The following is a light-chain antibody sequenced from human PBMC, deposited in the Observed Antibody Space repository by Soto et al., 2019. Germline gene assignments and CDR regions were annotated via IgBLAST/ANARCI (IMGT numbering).Light chain of an antibody. CDR2: GTS. CDR3: QQYGSWT. Sequence: EIVLTQSPGTLSVSPGERATLSCRASQTIGVSYLAWYRQKPAQAPGLLIYGTSSRATGIPDRFSGSGSGTDFTLTISRLEPEDSAIYYCQQYGSWTFGQGTKVEIK. CDR1: QTIGVSY. V-gene: IGKV3-20*01. J-gene: IGKJ1*01.